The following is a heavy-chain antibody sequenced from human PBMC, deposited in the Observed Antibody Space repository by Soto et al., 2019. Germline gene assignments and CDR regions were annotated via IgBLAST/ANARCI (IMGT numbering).Heavy chain of an antibody. CDR1: EFTLSTYS. V-gene: IGHV3-21*06. Sequence: EAQLVESGGGLVKPGGSLRLSCAASEFTLSTYSMNWVRQAPGEGLEWVSSISLSSTYISYADSVKGRFTISRDNAKNSLYLQMNSLRDDDTAVYYCARDSEHQLGVLDYWGQGILVTVSS. D-gene: IGHD6-13*01. CDR2: ISLSSTYI. J-gene: IGHJ4*02. CDR3: ARDSEHQLGVLDY.